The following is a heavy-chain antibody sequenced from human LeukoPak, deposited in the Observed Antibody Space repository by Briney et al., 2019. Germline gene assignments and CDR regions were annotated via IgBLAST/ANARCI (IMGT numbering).Heavy chain of an antibody. CDR2: INPNSGGT. CDR1: GYTFTGYY. CDR3: ARGFGSSWYNYYYMDV. J-gene: IGHJ6*03. D-gene: IGHD6-13*01. Sequence: GASVKVSCKASGYTFTGYYMHWVRQAPGQGLEWMGWINPNSGGTNYAQKFQGRVTMTRDTSISTAYMELSRLRSDDTAVYYCARGFGSSWYNYYYMDVWGKGTTVTISS. V-gene: IGHV1-2*02.